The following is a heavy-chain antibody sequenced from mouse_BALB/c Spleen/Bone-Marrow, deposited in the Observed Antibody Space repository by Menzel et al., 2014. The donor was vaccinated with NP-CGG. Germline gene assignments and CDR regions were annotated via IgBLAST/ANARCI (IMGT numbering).Heavy chain of an antibody. V-gene: IGHV1-9*01. CDR2: IYPENGVS. J-gene: IGHJ4*01. CDR1: GYTFSSFW. D-gene: IGHD2-10*02. Sequence: QVQLQQSGAELMKPGASVKISCKATGYTFSSFWIEWVKQRPGHGLEWIGGIYPENGVSIYNENFKGKATFPADTSSNTAYIQVSSLTSEDSAIYYCGRKWPHYYDSMGDAMDFWGQGTSVTVSS. CDR3: GRKWPHYYDSMGDAMDF.